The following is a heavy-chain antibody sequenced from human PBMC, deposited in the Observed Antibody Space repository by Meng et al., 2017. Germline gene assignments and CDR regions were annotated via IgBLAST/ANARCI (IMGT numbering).Heavy chain of an antibody. J-gene: IGHJ4*02. CDR2: IYYSGST. V-gene: IGHV4-61*01. CDR3: ARDGDYYGSGSYYYYFDY. D-gene: IGHD3-10*01. CDR1: GGSVSSGSYY. Sequence: PRLVKPAWPLSLTCAVSGGSVSSGSYYWSWILQPPGKGLEWIGYIYYSGSTNYNPSLKSRVTISVDTSKNQFSLKLSSVTAADTAVYYCARDGDYYGSGSYYYYFDYWGQGTLVTVSS.